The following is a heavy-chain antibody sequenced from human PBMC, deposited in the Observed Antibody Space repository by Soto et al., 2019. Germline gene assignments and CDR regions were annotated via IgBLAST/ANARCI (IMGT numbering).Heavy chain of an antibody. Sequence: PSETPSPTRTVSGGSLSSYYWGWIRQPPGKGLEWIGYIYYSGSTNYNPSLKSRVTISVDTSKNQFSLKLSSVTAADTAVYYCARGQVVAAQHWGQGTLVTVPQ. CDR3: ARGQVVAAQH. V-gene: IGHV4-59*08. J-gene: IGHJ4*02. CDR1: GGSLSSYY. CDR2: IYYSGST. D-gene: IGHD2-15*01.